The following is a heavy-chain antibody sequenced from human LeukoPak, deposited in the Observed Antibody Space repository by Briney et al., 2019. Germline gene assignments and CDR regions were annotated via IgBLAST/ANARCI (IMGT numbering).Heavy chain of an antibody. D-gene: IGHD1-1*01. CDR2: ISAYNGNT. CDR1: GYTFTSYT. Sequence: GASVKVSCKPSGYTFTSYTISWVRQAPGQRLEWVGWISAYNGNTRYAEELQGRITMTTDTSRTTAYMELRSLTSDDTAIYYCARGPGQLELLDYWGQGTLVTVSS. V-gene: IGHV1-18*01. J-gene: IGHJ4*02. CDR3: ARGPGQLELLDY.